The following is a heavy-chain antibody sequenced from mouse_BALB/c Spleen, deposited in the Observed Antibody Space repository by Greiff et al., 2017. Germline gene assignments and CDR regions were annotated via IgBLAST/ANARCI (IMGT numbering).Heavy chain of an antibody. J-gene: IGHJ3*01. CDR1: GYSITSGYY. Sequence: VQLKESGPGLVKPSQSLSLTCSVTGYSITSGYYWNWIRQFPGNKLEWMGYISYDGSNNYNPSLKNRISITRDTSKNQFFLKLNSVTTEDTATYYCARVYDGYWFAYWGQGTLVTVSA. V-gene: IGHV3-6*02. D-gene: IGHD2-3*01. CDR3: ARVYDGYWFAY. CDR2: ISYDGSN.